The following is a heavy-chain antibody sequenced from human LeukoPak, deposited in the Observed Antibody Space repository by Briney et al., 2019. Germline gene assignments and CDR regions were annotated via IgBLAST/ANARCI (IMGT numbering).Heavy chain of an antibody. Sequence: PGGSLRLYCAASGFTFSSYSMNWVRQAPGKGLEWVSSISSSSSYIYYADSVKGRFTISRDNAKNSLYLQMNSLRAEDTAVYYCARGGDYYDSSGYTIGTEYFQHWGQGTLVTVSS. V-gene: IGHV3-21*01. J-gene: IGHJ1*01. CDR3: ARGGDYYDSSGYTIGTEYFQH. CDR1: GFTFSSYS. CDR2: ISSSSSYI. D-gene: IGHD3-22*01.